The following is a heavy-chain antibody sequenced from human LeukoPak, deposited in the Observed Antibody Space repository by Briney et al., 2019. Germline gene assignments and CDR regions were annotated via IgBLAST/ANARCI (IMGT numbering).Heavy chain of an antibody. CDR3: ARQGDATTPDY. J-gene: IGHJ4*02. CDR2: IYPGDSDT. CDR1: GYSFTNNW. V-gene: IGHV5-51*01. Sequence: GESLKISCKGSGYSFTNNWIGWVRQMPGKGLEWMGIIYPGDSDTRYNPPFQGQVTISADKSIRTAYLQWSSLKASDPAMYYCARQGDATTPDYCGQGTLVTVSS. D-gene: IGHD3-16*01.